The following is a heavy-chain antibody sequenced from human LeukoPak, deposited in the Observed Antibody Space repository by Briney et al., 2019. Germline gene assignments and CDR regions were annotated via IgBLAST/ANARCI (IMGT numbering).Heavy chain of an antibody. CDR1: GYTFTGYY. Sequence: ASVKVSCTPSGYTFTGYYMHWVRQAPGQGLEWMGRINPNSGATNYAQKFQGRVTMTRDTSISTAYMELTTLRSDDTAVYYCAKSIEYCGADCYGYFDLWGRGTLVTVSS. D-gene: IGHD2-21*02. V-gene: IGHV1-2*06. CDR3: AKSIEYCGADCYGYFDL. J-gene: IGHJ2*01. CDR2: INPNSGAT.